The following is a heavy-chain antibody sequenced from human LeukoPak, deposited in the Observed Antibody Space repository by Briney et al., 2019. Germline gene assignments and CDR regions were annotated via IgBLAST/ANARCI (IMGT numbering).Heavy chain of an antibody. CDR3: ARTDSSGYYLIDY. Sequence: SETLSLTCAVYSGSFSTYYWNWIRQPPGKGLEWIGEINHSGSTNYNPSLKSRVTISVDTSKNQFSLKLSSVTAADTAVYYCARTDSSGYYLIDYWGQGTLVTVSS. D-gene: IGHD3-22*01. J-gene: IGHJ4*02. CDR1: SGSFSTYY. V-gene: IGHV4-34*01. CDR2: INHSGST.